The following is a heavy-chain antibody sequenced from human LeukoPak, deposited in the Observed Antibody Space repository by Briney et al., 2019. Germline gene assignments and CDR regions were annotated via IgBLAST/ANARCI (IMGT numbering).Heavy chain of an antibody. CDR1: GVSINTYF. D-gene: IGHD1/OR15-1a*01. CDR3: VSQLGGTTFH. J-gene: IGHJ4*02. V-gene: IGHV4-59*01. Sequence: SETLSLTCTVSGVSINTYFWSWIRQPPGKGLEWIGYVYYNGITNYNPSLKSRGSISLDTSKNQFSLRLNSVTAAETAVYYCVSQLGGTTFHWGQGTLVTVSS. CDR2: VYYNGIT.